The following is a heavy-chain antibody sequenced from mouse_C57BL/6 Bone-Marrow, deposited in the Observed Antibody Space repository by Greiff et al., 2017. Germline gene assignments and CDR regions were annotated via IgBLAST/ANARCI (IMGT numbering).Heavy chain of an antibody. J-gene: IGHJ1*03. CDR3: ASTYGNYFRWYFDV. Sequence: EVMLVESGPGMVKPSQSLSLTCTVTGYSITSGYDWHWIRHFPGNKLEWMGYISYSGSTNYNPSLKSRISITHDTSKNHFFLKLNSVTTEDTATYYCASTYGNYFRWYFDVWGTGTTVTVSS. D-gene: IGHD2-1*01. CDR2: ISYSGST. CDR1: GYSITSGYD. V-gene: IGHV3-1*01.